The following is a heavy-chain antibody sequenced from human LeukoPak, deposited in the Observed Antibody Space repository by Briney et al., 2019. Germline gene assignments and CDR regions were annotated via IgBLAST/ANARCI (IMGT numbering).Heavy chain of an antibody. V-gene: IGHV1-2*06. CDR3: ARVLAYCGGDCYSDGDNWFDP. J-gene: IGHJ5*02. Sequence: ASVKVSCKASGYTFTGYYMHWVRQAPGQGLEWMRRINPNSGGTNYAQKFQGRVTMTRDTSISTAYMELSRLRSDDTAVYYCARVLAYCGGDCYSDGDNWFDPWGQGTLVTVSS. CDR2: INPNSGGT. CDR1: GYTFTGYY. D-gene: IGHD2-21*02.